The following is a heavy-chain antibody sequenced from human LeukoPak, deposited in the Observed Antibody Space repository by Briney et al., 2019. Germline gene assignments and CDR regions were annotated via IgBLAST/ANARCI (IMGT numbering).Heavy chain of an antibody. D-gene: IGHD6-19*01. CDR2: IYYSGST. CDR3: ARSTGYSSGWHRADY. CDR1: GGSISSSSYY. V-gene: IGHV4-31*03. J-gene: IGHJ4*02. Sequence: SETLSLTCTVSGGSISSSSYYWGWIRQHPGKGLEWIGYIYYSGSTYYNPSLKSRVTISVDTSKNQFSLKLSSVTAADTAVYYCARSTGYSSGWHRADYWGQGTLVTVSS.